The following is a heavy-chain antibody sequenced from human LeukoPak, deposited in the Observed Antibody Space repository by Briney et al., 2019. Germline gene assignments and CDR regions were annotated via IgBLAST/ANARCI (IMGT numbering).Heavy chain of an antibody. D-gene: IGHD4-17*01. Sequence: SLKLSCAASGFTFDDYSMHWVRQAPGKGLEWVSGISWNSGSIGYADSVKGRFTSSRDNAKNSLYLQMNSLRAEDTALYYCAKTPSLSTVTTGYFDYWGQGTLVTVSS. V-gene: IGHV3-9*01. CDR2: ISWNSGSI. J-gene: IGHJ4*02. CDR3: AKTPSLSTVTTGYFDY. CDR1: GFTFDDYS.